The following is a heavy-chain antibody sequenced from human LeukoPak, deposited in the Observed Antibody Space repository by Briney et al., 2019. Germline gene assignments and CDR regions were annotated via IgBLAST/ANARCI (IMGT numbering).Heavy chain of an antibody. J-gene: IGHJ6*02. CDR3: AKALGGAASVWGYFYYGMDV. V-gene: IGHV3-30*18. D-gene: IGHD3-16*01. Sequence: GGSLRLSCAASGFAFSDYGMHWVRQAPGKGLESAAIISYDGSNKYYADSVKGRFTISRDNSKNTLFLQMCSLRPEDTAVYHCAKALGGAASVWGYFYYGMDVWGQGTRLIVSS. CDR2: ISYDGSNK. CDR1: GFAFSDYG.